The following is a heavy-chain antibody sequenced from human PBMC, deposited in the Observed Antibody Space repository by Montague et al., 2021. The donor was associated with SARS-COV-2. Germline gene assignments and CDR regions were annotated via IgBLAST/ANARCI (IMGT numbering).Heavy chain of an antibody. V-gene: IGHV6-1*01. CDR2: TYYRSKWYY. D-gene: IGHD6-19*01. CDR1: GDSVSSHSAA. CDR3: ALAVAGRGGYDY. J-gene: IGHJ4*02. Sequence: CAISGDSVSSHSAAWNWIRQSPSRGLEWLGRTYYRSKWYYEYAVSLKSRITTNPDTSKNQFSLQVKSMTPEDTAVYYCALAVAGRGGYDYWGQGTLVTVSS.